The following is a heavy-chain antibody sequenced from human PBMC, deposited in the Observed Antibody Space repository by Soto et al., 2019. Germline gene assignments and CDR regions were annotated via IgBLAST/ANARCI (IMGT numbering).Heavy chain of an antibody. CDR2: ISYEGSNK. J-gene: IGHJ3*02. CDR1: GFTFSSYG. CDR3: AKDGSYGDYVGFFDI. D-gene: IGHD4-17*01. Sequence: QVQLVESGGGVVQPGRSLRLSCAASGFTFSSYGMQWVRQAPGKGLEWVAVISYEGSNKYYADSVKGRFTISRDNSKNTLYLQMNSLRAEDTAVYYCAKDGSYGDYVGFFDIWGQGTMVTVSS. V-gene: IGHV3-30*18.